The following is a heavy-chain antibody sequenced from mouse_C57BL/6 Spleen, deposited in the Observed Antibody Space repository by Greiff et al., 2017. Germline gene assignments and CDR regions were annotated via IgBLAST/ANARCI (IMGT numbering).Heavy chain of an antibody. CDR1: GYTFTSYW. V-gene: IGHV1-69*01. CDR2: IDPSDSYT. Sequence: QVQLQQPGAELVMPGASVKLSCKASGYTFTSYWMHWVKQRPGQGLEWIGEIDPSDSYTNYNQKFKGKSTLTVDKSSSTAYMQLSSLTSEDSAVYYCARYHDPWYFDVWGTGTTVTVSS. D-gene: IGHD2-4*01. CDR3: ARYHDPWYFDV. J-gene: IGHJ1*03.